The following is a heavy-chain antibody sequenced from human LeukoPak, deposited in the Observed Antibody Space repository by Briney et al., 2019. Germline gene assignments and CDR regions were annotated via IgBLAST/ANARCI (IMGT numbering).Heavy chain of an antibody. CDR1: GYTFISYY. V-gene: IGHV1-2*02. J-gene: IGHJ4*02. Sequence: GASVKVSCKASGYTFISYYMHWVRQAPGQGLEWMGWINPNSGGTNYAQKFQGRVTMTRDTSISTAYMELSRLRSDDTAVYYCARDRITVAAHVEFDYWGQGTLVTVSS. D-gene: IGHD6-19*01. CDR2: INPNSGGT. CDR3: ARDRITVAAHVEFDY.